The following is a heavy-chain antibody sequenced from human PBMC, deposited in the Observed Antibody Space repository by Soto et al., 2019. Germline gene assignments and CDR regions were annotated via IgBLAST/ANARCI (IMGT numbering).Heavy chain of an antibody. CDR3: ARDLVSRSLDY. Sequence: PGRPLRLSCSASGFSSSSYTISCVGQAPGKGLEWVSSISGSSGFIYYADSVKGRFTISRDNAKNSVYLQMSSLGAEDTAIYYWARDLVSRSLDYWCQGTLGNVAS. CDR1: GFSSSSYT. CDR2: ISGSSGFI. D-gene: IGHD6-13*01. V-gene: IGHV3-21*01. J-gene: IGHJ4*02.